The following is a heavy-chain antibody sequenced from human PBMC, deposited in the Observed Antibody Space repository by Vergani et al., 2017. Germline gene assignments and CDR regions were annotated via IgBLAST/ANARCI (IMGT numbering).Heavy chain of an antibody. CDR3: ARYYDILTGYSAYGMDV. Sequence: QVHLVESGGGVVQPGRSLRLSCVVSGFTSSYYGMHWVRQAPGKGLEWVAVISYDGTQKYYADSVKGRFTISRDNAKNSLYLQMNSLRAEDTAVYYCARYYDILTGYSAYGMDVWDQGTTVTVSS. V-gene: IGHV3-30*03. J-gene: IGHJ6*02. CDR2: ISYDGTQK. CDR1: GFTSSYYG. D-gene: IGHD3-9*01.